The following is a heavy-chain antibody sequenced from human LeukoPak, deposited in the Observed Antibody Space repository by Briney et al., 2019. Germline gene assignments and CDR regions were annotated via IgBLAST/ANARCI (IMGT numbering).Heavy chain of an antibody. CDR1: GNYW. CDR2: INSDGSWT. D-gene: IGHD2/OR15-2a*01. J-gene: IGHJ4*02. V-gene: IGHV3-74*01. CDR3: VSFYETY. Sequence: PGRSLRLSCVASGNYWMHWVRQAPGKGLVWVSHINSDGSWTSYADSVKGRFTISKDNAKNTVYLQMNSLRAEDTAVYYCVSFYETYWGRGTLVTVSS.